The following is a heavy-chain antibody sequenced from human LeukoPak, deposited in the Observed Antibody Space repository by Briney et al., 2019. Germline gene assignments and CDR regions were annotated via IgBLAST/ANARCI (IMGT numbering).Heavy chain of an antibody. Sequence: PGGSLRLSCAASGFTFSSYVMSWVRQAPGQGLGWVSTISGSGGSTYYADSVKGRFTISRDNSKNTLYLQMNSLRAEDTAVYYCATRGTTATKYIEHWGQGTLVTVSS. V-gene: IGHV3-23*01. D-gene: IGHD1-1*01. CDR1: GFTFSSYV. CDR2: ISGSGGST. CDR3: ATRGTTATKYIEH. J-gene: IGHJ4*02.